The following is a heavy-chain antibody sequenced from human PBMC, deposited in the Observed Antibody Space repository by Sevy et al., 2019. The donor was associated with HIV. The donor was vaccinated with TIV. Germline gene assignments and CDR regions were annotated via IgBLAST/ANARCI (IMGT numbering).Heavy chain of an antibody. CDR1: GGIFRSYG. V-gene: IGHV1-69*13. J-gene: IGHJ4*02. CDR2: IIPILGSV. D-gene: IGHD3-22*01. CDR3: ATAREYYQDSSGYLDF. Sequence: ASVKVSCKASGGIFRSYGISWVRQAPGQGLEWMGGIIPILGSVNYAQKFQGRVTITADESRQTAYMELSSLRSEDTAVYYCATAREYYQDSSGYLDFWGQGTLVTVSS.